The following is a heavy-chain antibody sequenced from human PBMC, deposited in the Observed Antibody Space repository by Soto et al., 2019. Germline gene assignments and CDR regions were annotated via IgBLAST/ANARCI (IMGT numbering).Heavy chain of an antibody. CDR2: IYYTGHT. D-gene: IGHD1-1*01. CDR3: PRGSPLERDALDI. J-gene: IGHJ3*02. V-gene: IGHV4-31*03. CDR1: GVSINSGGYY. Sequence: QVQLQESGPGLVKPSLTLSLTCSVSGVSINSGGYYWRWIRHHPGKGMEWIGYIYYTGHTFYNPSLKSRVDMSLDASKNQFPLKLRSVTAAGTAVYYWPRGSPLERDALDIWGPGTMVSVSS.